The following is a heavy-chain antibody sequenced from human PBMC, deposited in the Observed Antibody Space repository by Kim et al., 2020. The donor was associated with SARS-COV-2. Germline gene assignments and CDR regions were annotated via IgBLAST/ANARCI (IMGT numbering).Heavy chain of an antibody. Sequence: GGSLRLSCAASGFTFSSYAMHWVRQAPGKGLEWVAVIWYDGSNIFYADSVKGRFTISRDNSKNTLYLQMSSLRAEDTAVYYCARDDAEARSWYDGMDVWGQGTTVTVSS. V-gene: IGHV3-33*01. D-gene: IGHD6-13*01. J-gene: IGHJ6*02. CDR2: IWYDGSNI. CDR1: GFTFSSYA. CDR3: ARDDAEARSWYDGMDV.